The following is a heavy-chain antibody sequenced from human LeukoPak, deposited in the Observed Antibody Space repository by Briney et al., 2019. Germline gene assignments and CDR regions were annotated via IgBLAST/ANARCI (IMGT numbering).Heavy chain of an antibody. J-gene: IGHJ4*02. CDR1: GFTFSSYA. D-gene: IGHD4-17*01. V-gene: IGHV3-23*01. CDR3: AEKKTSSTVTGFDY. Sequence: PGGSLRLSCAASGFTFSSYAMSWVRQAPGKGLEWVSAISGSGGSTYYADSVKGRFTISRDNSKNTLYLQMNSLRAEDTAVYYCAEKKTSSTVTGFDYWGQGTLVTVSS. CDR2: ISGSGGST.